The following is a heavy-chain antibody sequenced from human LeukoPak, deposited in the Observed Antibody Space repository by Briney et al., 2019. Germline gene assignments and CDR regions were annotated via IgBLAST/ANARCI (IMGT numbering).Heavy chain of an antibody. CDR1: GFTFSSYE. V-gene: IGHV3-48*03. J-gene: IGHJ4*02. CDR2: ISSSGSTI. D-gene: IGHD2-15*01. Sequence: GGSLRLSCAAPGFTFSSYEMNWVRQAPGKGLEWVSYISSSGSTIYYADSVKGRFTISRDNAKNSLYLQMNSLRAEDTAVYYCARGQAASFDYWGQGTLVTVSS. CDR3: ARGQAASFDY.